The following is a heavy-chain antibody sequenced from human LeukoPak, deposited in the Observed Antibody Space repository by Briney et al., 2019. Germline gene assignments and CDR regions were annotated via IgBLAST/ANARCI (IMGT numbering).Heavy chain of an antibody. V-gene: IGHV3-30*18. Sequence: GRSLRLSCAASGFTFSSYGMHWVRQAPGKGLEWVAVISYDGSNKYYADSVKGRFTISRDNSKNTLYLQMNSLRAEDTAVYYCAKGSSGYSGYGGDWGQGTLVTVSS. CDR1: GFTFSSYG. CDR3: AKGSSGYSGYGGD. CDR2: ISYDGSNK. D-gene: IGHD5-12*01. J-gene: IGHJ4*02.